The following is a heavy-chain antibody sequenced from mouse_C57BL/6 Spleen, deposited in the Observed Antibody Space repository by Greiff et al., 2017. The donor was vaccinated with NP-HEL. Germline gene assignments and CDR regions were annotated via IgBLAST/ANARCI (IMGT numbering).Heavy chain of an antibody. J-gene: IGHJ2*01. V-gene: IGHV5-17*01. CDR2: ISSGSSTI. CDR1: GFTFSDYG. Sequence: EVQLKESGGGLVKPGGSLKLSCAASGFTFSDYGMHWVRQAPEKGLEWVAYISSGSSTIYYADTVKGRFTISRDNAKNTLFLQMTSLRSEDTAMYYCARGTTVVALYYFDYWGQGTTLTVSS. D-gene: IGHD1-1*01. CDR3: ARGTTVVALYYFDY.